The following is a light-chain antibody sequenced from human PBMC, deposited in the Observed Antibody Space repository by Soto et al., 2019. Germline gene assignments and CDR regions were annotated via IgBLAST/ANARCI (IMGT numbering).Light chain of an antibody. Sequence: EIVLTQSPCILSLSPGERATLSCRASQTVSGNYLAWYQQKPGQPPRLLIYGSSDRATGIPDRFSGSGSGTEFTLTINRVEHEEFAVYYCHQYGSSPPYTFGQGTTLEI. CDR1: QTVSGNY. V-gene: IGKV3-20*01. J-gene: IGKJ2*01. CDR2: GSS. CDR3: HQYGSSPPYT.